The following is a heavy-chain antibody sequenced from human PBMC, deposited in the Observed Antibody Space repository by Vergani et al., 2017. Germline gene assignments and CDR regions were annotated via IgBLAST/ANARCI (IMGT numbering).Heavy chain of an antibody. V-gene: IGHV4-31*03. CDR2: IYYSGST. Sequence: QVQLQESGPGLVKPSQTLSLTCTVSGGSISSGGYYWSWIRQHPGKGLEWIGYIYYSGSTYYNPSLKSRVTISVDTSKNQFSLKLSSVTAADTAVYYCARDGYYDSSGADAFDIWGQGTMVTVSS. CDR1: GGSISSGGYY. D-gene: IGHD3-22*01. J-gene: IGHJ3*02. CDR3: ARDGYYDSSGADAFDI.